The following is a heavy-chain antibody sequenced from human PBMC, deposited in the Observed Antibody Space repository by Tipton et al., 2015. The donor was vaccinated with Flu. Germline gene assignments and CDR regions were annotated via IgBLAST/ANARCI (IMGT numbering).Heavy chain of an antibody. CDR3: ARDRETYSYGPGFYFDY. Sequence: SLRLSCAASGFTFSIYGMHWVRQAPGRGLEWVAGTWYDGSKKWYGDSVKGRFTISRDNSKNTLYLQMSSLGAEDTAVYYCARDRETYSYGPGFYFDYWGQGTLVTVSS. J-gene: IGHJ4*02. CDR2: TWYDGSKK. D-gene: IGHD5-18*01. V-gene: IGHV3-33*01. CDR1: GFTFSIYG.